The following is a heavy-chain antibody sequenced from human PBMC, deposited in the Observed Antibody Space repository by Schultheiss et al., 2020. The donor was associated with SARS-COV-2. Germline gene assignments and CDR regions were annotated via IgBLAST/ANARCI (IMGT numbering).Heavy chain of an antibody. CDR1: GGSFSSYY. V-gene: IGHV4-59*01. Sequence: SETLSLTCAVYGGSFSSYYWSWIRQPPGKGLEWIGRIYASGSTNYNPSLKSRVTISVDTSKNQFSLKLSSVTAADTAVYYCAREALGNSLDYWGQGTLVTVSS. CDR3: AREALGNSLDY. D-gene: IGHD7-27*01. CDR2: IYASGST. J-gene: IGHJ4*02.